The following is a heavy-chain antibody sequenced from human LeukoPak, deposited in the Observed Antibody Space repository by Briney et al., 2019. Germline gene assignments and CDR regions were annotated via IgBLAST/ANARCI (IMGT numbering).Heavy chain of an antibody. Sequence: GGSLRLSCAASGFTFDDYGMTWVRQAPGKGLEWGSDINWNGDSTGYVDSVKGRFTISRDNAKNSLYPQMNSLRAEDTALYYCASGQLYDSSGYYLNYWGQGTLVTVSS. CDR3: ASGQLYDSSGYYLNY. V-gene: IGHV3-20*04. CDR1: GFTFDDYG. J-gene: IGHJ4*02. D-gene: IGHD3-22*01. CDR2: INWNGDST.